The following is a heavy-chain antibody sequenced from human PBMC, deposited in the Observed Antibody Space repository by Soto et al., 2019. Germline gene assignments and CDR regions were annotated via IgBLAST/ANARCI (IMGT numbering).Heavy chain of an antibody. V-gene: IGHV3-74*01. CDR3: ARDLGGVVVVAATPAY. CDR1: GFTFSSYW. CDR2: INSDGSST. Sequence: PWGSLRLSCAATGFTFSSYWMHWVRQAPGKGLVWVSRINSDGSSTSYADSVKGRFTISRDNAKNTLYLQMNSLRAEDTAVYYCARDLGGVVVVAATPAYWGQGTLVTVSS. J-gene: IGHJ4*02. D-gene: IGHD2-15*01.